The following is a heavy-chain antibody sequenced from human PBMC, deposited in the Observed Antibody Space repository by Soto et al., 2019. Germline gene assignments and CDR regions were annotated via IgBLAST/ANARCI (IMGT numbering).Heavy chain of an antibody. CDR2: IYHSGST. V-gene: IGHV4-30-2*01. CDR3: ASSSGSSPDYGMDV. J-gene: IGHJ6*02. D-gene: IGHD6-19*01. CDR1: GGSISSGGYS. Sequence: QLQLQESGSGLVKPSQTLSLTCAVSGGSISSGGYSWSWIRQPPGKGLEWIGYIYHSGSTYYNPSLKSRGTISGDRSKNQFSLKLSSVTAADTAVYYCASSSGSSPDYGMDVWGQGTTVTVSS.